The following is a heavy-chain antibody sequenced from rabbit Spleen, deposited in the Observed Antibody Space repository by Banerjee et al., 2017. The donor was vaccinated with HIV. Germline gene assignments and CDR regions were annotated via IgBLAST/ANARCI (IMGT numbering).Heavy chain of an antibody. V-gene: IGHV1S45*01. D-gene: IGHD4-1*01. CDR1: GFSFSNKAV. CDR3: ARDAAGREDFNL. CDR2: INAVTGKA. Sequence: QEQLVESGGGLVKPEGSLKLSCTASGFSFSNKAVMCWVRQAPGKGLEWIACINAVTGKAVYASWAKGRFTFSKTSSTTVTLQMTSLTAADTATYFCARDAAGREDFNLWGPGPLVTVS. J-gene: IGHJ4*01.